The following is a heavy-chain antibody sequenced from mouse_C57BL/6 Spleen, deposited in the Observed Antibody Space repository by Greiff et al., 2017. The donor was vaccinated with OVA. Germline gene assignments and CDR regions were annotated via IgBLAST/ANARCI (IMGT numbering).Heavy chain of an antibody. V-gene: IGHV3-6*01. CDR2: ISYDGSN. J-gene: IGHJ4*01. Sequence: VQLQQSGPGLVKPSQSLSLTCSVTGYSITSGYYWNWIRQFPGNKLEWMGYISYDGSNNYNPSLKNRISITRDTSKNQFFLKLNSVTTEDTAAYYCARVLSGAMDYWGQGTSVTVSS. CDR1: GYSITSGYY. D-gene: IGHD4-1*01. CDR3: ARVLSGAMDY.